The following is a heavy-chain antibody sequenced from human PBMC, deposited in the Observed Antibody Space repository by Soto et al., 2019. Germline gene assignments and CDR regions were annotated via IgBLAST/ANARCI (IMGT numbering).Heavy chain of an antibody. Sequence: PGGSLRLSCAASGFTFSSYWMSWVRQAPGKGLEWVANIKQDGSEKYYVDSVKGRFTISRDNAKNSLYLQMNSLRAEDTAVYYCARDSPTTPGEIVVVVAATPRWFDPWGQGTLVTVYS. V-gene: IGHV3-7*01. CDR3: ARDSPTTPGEIVVVVAATPRWFDP. CDR1: GFTFSSYW. J-gene: IGHJ5*02. CDR2: IKQDGSEK. D-gene: IGHD2-15*01.